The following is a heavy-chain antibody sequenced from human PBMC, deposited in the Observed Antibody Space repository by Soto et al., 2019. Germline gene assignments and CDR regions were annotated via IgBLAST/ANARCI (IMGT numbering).Heavy chain of an antibody. CDR2: INHSGST. J-gene: IGHJ4*02. CDR1: GGSFSGYY. Sequence: SETLSLTCAVYGGSFSGYYWSWIRQPPGKGLEWIGEINHSGSTNYNPSLKSRVTISVDTSKNQFSLKLSSVTAADTAVYYCARGRSATVVTLIFDYWGQGTLVSVSS. D-gene: IGHD4-17*01. V-gene: IGHV4-34*01. CDR3: ARGRSATVVTLIFDY.